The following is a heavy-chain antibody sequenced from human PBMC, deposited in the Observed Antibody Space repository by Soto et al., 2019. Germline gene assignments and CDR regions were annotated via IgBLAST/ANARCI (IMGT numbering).Heavy chain of an antibody. V-gene: IGHV3-72*01. CDR3: ARGRKTYYYDSSGYSSAFDI. Sequence: PGGSLRLSCAASGFTFSDHYMDWVRQAPGKGLEWVGRTRNKANSYTTEYAASVKGRFTISRDDSKNSLYLQMNSLKTEDTAVYYRARGRKTYYYDSSGYSSAFDIWGQGTMVTVS. CDR1: GFTFSDHY. J-gene: IGHJ3*02. CDR2: TRNKANSYTT. D-gene: IGHD3-22*01.